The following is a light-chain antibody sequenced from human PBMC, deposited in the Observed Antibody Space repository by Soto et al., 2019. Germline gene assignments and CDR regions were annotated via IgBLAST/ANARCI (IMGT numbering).Light chain of an antibody. CDR2: KAS. V-gene: IGKV1-5*03. Sequence: DIQMTQSHTTLFASVGERVTITYRASQSISSWLAWYQQKPGKAPKLRIYKASSLESGVPSRLSGSGSGTEFTLTISSLQPDDFAAYYCQQYNSYSTVGQGTKVDIK. CDR1: QSISSW. CDR3: QQYNSYST. J-gene: IGKJ1*01.